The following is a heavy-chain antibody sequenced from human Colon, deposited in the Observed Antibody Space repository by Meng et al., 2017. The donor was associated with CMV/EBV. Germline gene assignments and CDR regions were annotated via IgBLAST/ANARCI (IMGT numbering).Heavy chain of an antibody. D-gene: IGHD3-3*01. J-gene: IGHJ4*02. Sequence: QITLKESGPTLVKPXXTLTLPCTFSGFSLSSNNVGVGWIRQPPRKALEWLALMYWDDDKTYNPSLKSRLTITKDTSKNQVVLTLTNMDPVDTATYYCAHSEFWSGYTIYYFDYWGQGTLVTVSS. V-gene: IGHV2-5*02. CDR3: AHSEFWSGYTIYYFDY. CDR1: GFSLSSNNVG. CDR2: MYWDDDK.